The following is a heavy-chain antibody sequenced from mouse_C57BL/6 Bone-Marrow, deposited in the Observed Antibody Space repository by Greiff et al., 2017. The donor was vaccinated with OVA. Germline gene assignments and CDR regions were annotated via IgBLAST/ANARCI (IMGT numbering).Heavy chain of an antibody. J-gene: IGHJ2*01. CDR3: TRGNYGNYVDYFDY. CDR2: IRNKANNHAT. Sequence: EVMLVESGGGLVQPGGSMKLSCAASGFTFSDAWMDWVRQSPEKGLEWVAEIRNKANNHATYYAESVKGRFTISRDDSKSSVYLQMNSLRAEDTGIYYCTRGNYGNYVDYFDYWGQGTTLTVSS. CDR1: GFTFSDAW. V-gene: IGHV6-6*01. D-gene: IGHD2-1*01.